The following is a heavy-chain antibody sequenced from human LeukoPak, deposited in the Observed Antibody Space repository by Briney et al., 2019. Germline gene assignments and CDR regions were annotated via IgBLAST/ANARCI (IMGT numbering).Heavy chain of an antibody. V-gene: IGHV4-34*01. Sequence: PSETLSLTCAVYGGSFIGNYWSWIRQPPGKGLEWIGEINHSGSTNYNPPLKSRVTISMDTSKNQFSLKLSSVTAADTAVYYCARGPSYGSGSPERGVDMDVWGKGTTVTVSS. CDR1: GGSFIGNY. D-gene: IGHD3-10*01. CDR3: ARGPSYGSGSPERGVDMDV. J-gene: IGHJ6*03. CDR2: INHSGST.